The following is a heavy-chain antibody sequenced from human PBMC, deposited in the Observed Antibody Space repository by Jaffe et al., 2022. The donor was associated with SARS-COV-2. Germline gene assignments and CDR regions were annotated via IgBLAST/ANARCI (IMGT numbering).Heavy chain of an antibody. CDR1: GFTFSSYA. J-gene: IGHJ3*02. CDR2: ISYDGSNK. CDR3: AREEIGYGMAFDI. Sequence: QVQLVESGGGVVQPGRSLRLSCAASGFTFSSYAMHWVRQAPGKGLEWVAVISYDGSNKYYADSVKGRFTISRDNSKNTLYLQMNSLRAEDTAVYYCAREEIGYGMAFDIWGQGTMVTVSS. D-gene: IGHD5-12*01. V-gene: IGHV3-30-3*01.